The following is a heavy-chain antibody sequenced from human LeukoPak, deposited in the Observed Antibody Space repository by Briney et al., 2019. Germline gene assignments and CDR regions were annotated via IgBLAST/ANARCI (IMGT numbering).Heavy chain of an antibody. D-gene: IGHD3-10*01. CDR3: ARVDGSGTYYNPIDY. J-gene: IGHJ4*02. Sequence: ASVKVSCKASGYTFTSYGISWVRQAPGQGLEWMGWISAYNGNTNYAQKVQGRVTMTTDTSTTTAYMELRSLRSDDTAVYYCARVDGSGTYYNPIDYWGQGTLVTVSS. V-gene: IGHV1-18*01. CDR1: GYTFTSYG. CDR2: ISAYNGNT.